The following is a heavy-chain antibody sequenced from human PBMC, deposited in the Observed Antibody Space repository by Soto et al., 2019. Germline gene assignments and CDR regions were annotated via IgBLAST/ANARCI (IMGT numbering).Heavy chain of an antibody. CDR1: GFTFSSYG. CDR2: ISYDGSNK. Sequence: GGSLRLSCAASGFTFSSYGMHWVRQAPGKGLDWVALISYDGSNKYYADSVKGRFTISRDNSKNTLYLQLNSLRAEDTAVYYCAKEYCSGGNCYSGNFDYWGQGSLVTVSS. J-gene: IGHJ4*02. V-gene: IGHV3-30*18. CDR3: AKEYCSGGNCYSGNFDY. D-gene: IGHD2-15*01.